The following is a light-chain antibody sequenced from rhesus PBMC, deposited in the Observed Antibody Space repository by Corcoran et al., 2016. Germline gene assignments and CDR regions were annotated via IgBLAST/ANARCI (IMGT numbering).Light chain of an antibody. V-gene: IGKV1-32*01. CDR3: QQYNSLPPT. CDR1: QGISSY. J-gene: IGKJ3*01. Sequence: DIQMTQSPSSLSASVGDRVTITCRASQGISSYLNWYQQKPGKAPKLLIYYANHLKSGVPSRFSGSGAGTEVTLTISSLQPEDFATYYCQQYNSLPPTFGPGTKLDIK. CDR2: YAN.